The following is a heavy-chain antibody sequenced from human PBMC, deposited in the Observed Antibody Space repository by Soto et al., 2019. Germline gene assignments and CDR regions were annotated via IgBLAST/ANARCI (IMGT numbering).Heavy chain of an antibody. CDR3: AKEGYHYWYFDI. CDR1: GFTFSSYA. CDR2: INANGGST. D-gene: IGHD3-16*02. J-gene: IGHJ2*01. V-gene: IGHV3-23*01. Sequence: EMQLLESGGGLVQPGGSLRLSCAASGFTFSSYAFTWVRQAPGKGLEWVSAINANGGSTYADSVKGRFTISRDNSQNTLYLQLNSLKAEDTSVYYCAKEGYHYWYFDIWGRVTLVTVSS.